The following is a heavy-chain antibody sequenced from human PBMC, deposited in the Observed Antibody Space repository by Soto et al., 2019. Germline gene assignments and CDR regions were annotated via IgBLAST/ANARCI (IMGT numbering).Heavy chain of an antibody. V-gene: IGHV4-39*01. D-gene: IGHD3-16*01. CDR3: ARLAPYDYIWGSPEIHWFDP. CDR2: FFYSGST. Sequence: ASETLSLTCTVSGGSISSSSYYWGWIRQPPGKGLECFGSFFYSGSTYYNPSLKSRVTISVDTSKNQFSLKLSSVTAADTAVYYCARLAPYDYIWGSPEIHWFDPWGQGTLVTVSS. J-gene: IGHJ5*02. CDR1: GGSISSSSYY.